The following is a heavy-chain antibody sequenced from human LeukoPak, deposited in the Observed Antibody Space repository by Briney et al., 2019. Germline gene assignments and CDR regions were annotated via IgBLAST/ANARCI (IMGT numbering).Heavy chain of an antibody. V-gene: IGHV4-39*01. D-gene: IGHD3-10*01. CDR2: IYYSGST. CDR3: ARTRYYYNSRRYVAPDEFDY. J-gene: IGHJ4*02. CDR1: GGSISSNSYY. Sequence: SETLSLTCAVSGGSISSNSYYWGWIRQPPGKGLECIGSIYYSGSTYYNPSLKSRVTISVDTSKNQFSLKLSSVTAADTAVYYCARTRYYYNSRRYVAPDEFDYWGQGTLVTVSS.